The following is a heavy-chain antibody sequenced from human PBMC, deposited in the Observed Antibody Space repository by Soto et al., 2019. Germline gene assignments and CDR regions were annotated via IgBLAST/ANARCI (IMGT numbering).Heavy chain of an antibody. CDR2: TYYKSRWNN. J-gene: IGHJ6*02. V-gene: IGHV6-1*01. CDR3: TGITWFRGMDV. D-gene: IGHD3-10*01. Sequence: SQTLSLTCVISGDSVSSNSAGWNWIRQSPSRGLEWLGRTYYKSRWNNDYALSVKSRITINPDTSKNQFSLHLYSVTPEDTAVYYCTGITWFRGMDVWGQGTPVTVSS. CDR1: GDSVSSNSAG.